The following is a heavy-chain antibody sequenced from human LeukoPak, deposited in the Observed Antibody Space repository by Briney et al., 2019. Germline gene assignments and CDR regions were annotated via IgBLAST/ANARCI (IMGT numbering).Heavy chain of an antibody. CDR3: ARAPEWGKANYYYYMDV. J-gene: IGHJ6*03. Sequence: ASVKDSCKASGYTFTSYDINWVRQATGQGLEWMGCMNPNSGNTGYEQKFQGRVTITRNTTISTAYMELSSLRSEDTAVYYCARAPEWGKANYYYYMDVWGKGTTVTVSS. D-gene: IGHD1-26*01. V-gene: IGHV1-8*01. CDR1: GYTFTSYD. CDR2: MNPNSGNT.